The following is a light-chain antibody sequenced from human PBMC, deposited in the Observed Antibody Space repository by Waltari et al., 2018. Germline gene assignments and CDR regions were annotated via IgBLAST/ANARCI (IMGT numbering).Light chain of an antibody. CDR3: QSYDSSLSVWL. CDR1: SSSIGAGYD. J-gene: IGLJ3*02. V-gene: IGLV1-40*01. Sequence: QSVLTQPPSVSGALGQRVTISCTGSSSSIGAGYDVHWYQQLPGTAPKLLIYGNTNRPAGVPDRCSGSKSGTSASLAITGLQAEDEADYYCQSYDSSLSVWLFGGGTRLTIL. CDR2: GNT.